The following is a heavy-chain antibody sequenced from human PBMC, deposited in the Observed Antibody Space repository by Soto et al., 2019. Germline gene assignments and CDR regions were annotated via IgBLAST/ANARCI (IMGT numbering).Heavy chain of an antibody. CDR2: ISGSGGST. CDR3: AKDRRPGIAAAGIPPPLFDY. J-gene: IGHJ4*02. V-gene: IGHV3-23*01. D-gene: IGHD6-13*01. CDR1: GFTFSSYA. Sequence: GGSLRLSCAASGFTFSSYAMSWVRQAPGKGLEWVSAISGSGGSTYYADSVKGRFTISRDNSKNTLYLQMNSLRAEDTAVYYCAKDRRPGIAAAGIPPPLFDYWGQGTLVTVSS.